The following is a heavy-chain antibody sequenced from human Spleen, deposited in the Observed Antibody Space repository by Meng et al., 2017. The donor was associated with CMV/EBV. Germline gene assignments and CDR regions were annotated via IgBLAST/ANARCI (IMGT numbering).Heavy chain of an antibody. J-gene: IGHJ5*02. CDR1: GFTFSGSA. V-gene: IGHV3-73*01. CDR2: IRSKPKGYAP. CDR3: TRLSDYSSSTWFNH. D-gene: IGHD6-6*01. Sequence: ETLSLTCAASGFTFSGSAMHWVRQASGKGLEWVGRIRSKPKGYAPAYAASVEGRFTISRDDSKNTAYLQMNSLKTEDTAVYYCTRLSDYSSSTWFNHWGQGTLVTVSS.